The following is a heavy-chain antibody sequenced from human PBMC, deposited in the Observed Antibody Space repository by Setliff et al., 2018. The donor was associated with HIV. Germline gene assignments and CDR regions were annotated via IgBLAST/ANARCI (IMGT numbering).Heavy chain of an antibody. Sequence: SETLSLTCTVSGGSISSYYWSWIRQTPGKGLEWIGEINHSGGTNCNPSLKSRVTISVDTSKNQFSLKLSSVTAADTAVYYCARGRSDPYYSGSSGPYPPGYWGQGTLVTVSS. D-gene: IGHD3-22*01. CDR2: INHSGGT. CDR3: ARGRSDPYYSGSSGPYPPGY. J-gene: IGHJ4*02. CDR1: GGSISSYY. V-gene: IGHV4-34*01.